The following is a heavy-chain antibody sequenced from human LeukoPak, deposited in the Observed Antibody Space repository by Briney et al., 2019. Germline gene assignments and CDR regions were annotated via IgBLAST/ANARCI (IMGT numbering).Heavy chain of an antibody. CDR2: IKQDGSEK. V-gene: IGHV3-7*01. Sequence: GGSLRLSCAASGFTFSMYWMSWVRQAPGKGLEWVANIKQDGSEKYYVDSVRGRFTISRDNAKNSLYLQMNSLRAEDTAVYYCARSGRLNMVRGVIQPYYFDYWGQGTLVTVSS. CDR1: GFTFSMYW. J-gene: IGHJ4*02. D-gene: IGHD3-10*01. CDR3: ARSGRLNMVRGVIQPYYFDY.